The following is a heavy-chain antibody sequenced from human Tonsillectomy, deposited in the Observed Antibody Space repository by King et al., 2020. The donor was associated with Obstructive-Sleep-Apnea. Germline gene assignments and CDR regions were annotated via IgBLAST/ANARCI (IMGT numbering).Heavy chain of an antibody. CDR2: ISYDGSNK. CDR3: AKWERGYSGYLSPKDV. V-gene: IGHV3-30*18. CDR1: GFTFSSYG. D-gene: IGHD5-12*01. Sequence: VQLVESGGGVVQPGRSLRLSCAASGFTFSSYGMHWVRQAPGKGLEWVAVISYDGSNKYYADSVKGRFTISRDNSKNTLYLQMNSLRAEDTAVYYCAKWERGYSGYLSPKDVWGHGTTVTVSS. J-gene: IGHJ6*02.